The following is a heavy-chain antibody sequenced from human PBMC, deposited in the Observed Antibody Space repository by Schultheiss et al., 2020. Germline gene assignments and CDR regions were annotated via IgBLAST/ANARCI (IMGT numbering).Heavy chain of an antibody. V-gene: IGHV3-53*01. CDR1: GFSVNSIY. D-gene: IGHD5-18*01. Sequence: GESLKISCAASGFSVNSIYMSWVRQAPGKGLEWVSVIYSGGSTYYADSVKGRFTISRDNSKNTLYLQMNSLRAEDTAVYYCARRRGYSYGLYYFDYWGQGTLVTVSS. CDR2: IYSGGST. CDR3: ARRRGYSYGLYYFDY. J-gene: IGHJ4*02.